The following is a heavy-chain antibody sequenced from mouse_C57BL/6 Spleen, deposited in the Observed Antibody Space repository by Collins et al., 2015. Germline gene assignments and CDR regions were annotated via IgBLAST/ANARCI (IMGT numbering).Heavy chain of an antibody. J-gene: IGHJ4*01. CDR2: IYPGSGST. D-gene: IGHD2-2*01. CDR1: GYTFTSYW. Sequence: QVQLQQPGAELVKPGASVKMSCKASGYTFTSYWITWVKQRPGQGLEWIGDIYPGSGSTNFNEKFKSKATLTVDTSSSTAYMQLSSLTSEDSAVYYCARKKLWLPRAMDYWGQGTSVTVSS. CDR3: ARKKLWLPRAMDY. V-gene: IGHV1-55*01.